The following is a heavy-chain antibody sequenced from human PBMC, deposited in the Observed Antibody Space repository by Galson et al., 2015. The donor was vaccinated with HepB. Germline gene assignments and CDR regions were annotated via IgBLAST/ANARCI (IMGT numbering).Heavy chain of an antibody. CDR2: VYYTGSI. V-gene: IGHV4-39*01. J-gene: IGHJ5*02. CDR1: GDSISSSSHY. D-gene: IGHD3-22*01. Sequence: SETLSLTCTVSGDSISSSSHYWGWIRQPPGKGLEWIANVYYTGSIYYNPSLRSRVTISIDTSKNQFSLKLRFVTAADTALYYCARRLYYYNGSVHYDWFDPWGQGTLVTVSS. CDR3: ARRLYYYNGSVHYDWFDP.